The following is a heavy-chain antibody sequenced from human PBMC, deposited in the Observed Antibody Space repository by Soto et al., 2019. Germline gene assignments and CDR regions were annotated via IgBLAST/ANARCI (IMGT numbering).Heavy chain of an antibody. CDR1: GFTFDDYV. J-gene: IGHJ6*02. V-gene: IGHV3-9*01. CDR3: AKEVGSRSSDYYYYGLDV. CDR2: ISWDSGNR. D-gene: IGHD3-22*01. Sequence: DVQVVESGGGLVQPGRSLRLSCAASGFTFDDYVMHWVRQPPGKGLEWVSGISWDSGNRGYADSVKGRFTISRDNAKNSLYLQMNSLRAEDTALYYCAKEVGSRSSDYYYYGLDVWGQGTTVTVSS.